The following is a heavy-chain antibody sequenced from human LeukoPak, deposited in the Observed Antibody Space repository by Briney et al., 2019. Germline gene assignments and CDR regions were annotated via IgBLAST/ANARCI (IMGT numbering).Heavy chain of an antibody. V-gene: IGHV3-74*01. CDR1: GLTFSRYW. CDR2: ISSDGSIR. J-gene: IGHJ4*02. Sequence: GGSLRLSCAASGLTFSRYWMDWVRHAPGKGLGWVSHISSDGSIRNYADSVKGRFTISRDNAKNMLSLQMNSLRADDTAMYYCASQVSTGHWGQGTLVTVSS. D-gene: IGHD3-10*01. CDR3: ASQVSTGH.